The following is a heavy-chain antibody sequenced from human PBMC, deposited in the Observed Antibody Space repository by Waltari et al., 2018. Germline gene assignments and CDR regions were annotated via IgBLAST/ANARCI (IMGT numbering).Heavy chain of an antibody. CDR1: GYTFTGYY. V-gene: IGHV1-2*06. CDR3: ARLPSYYYDSSGYPAGDYYYYGMDV. J-gene: IGHJ6*02. CDR2: INPNSGGT. D-gene: IGHD3-22*01. Sequence: QVQLVQSGAEVKKPGASVKVSCKASGYTFTGYYMHWVRQAPGQGLEWMGRINPNSGGTNYAQKFQGRVTMTRDTSISTAYMELSRLRSDDTAVYYCARLPSYYYDSSGYPAGDYYYYGMDVWGQGTTVTVSS.